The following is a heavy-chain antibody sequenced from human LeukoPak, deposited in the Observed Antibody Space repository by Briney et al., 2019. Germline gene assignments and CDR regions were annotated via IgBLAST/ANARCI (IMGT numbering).Heavy chain of an antibody. CDR2: IIPILGIA. Sequence: GASVKVSCKASGGTFSSYAISWVRQAPGQGLEWMGRIIPILGIANYAQKFQGRVTMTEDTSTDTAYMELSSLRSEDTAVYYCATVYWGYYDSSGYPRPFDYWGQGTLVTVSS. D-gene: IGHD3-22*01. CDR1: GGTFSSYA. CDR3: ATVYWGYYDSSGYPRPFDY. V-gene: IGHV1-69*04. J-gene: IGHJ4*02.